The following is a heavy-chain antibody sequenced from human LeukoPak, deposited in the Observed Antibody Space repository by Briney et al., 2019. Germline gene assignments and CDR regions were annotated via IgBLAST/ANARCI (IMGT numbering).Heavy chain of an antibody. J-gene: IGHJ5*02. CDR1: GVTVSTNY. V-gene: IGHV3-53*01. CDR2: IYAGGST. CDR3: ARDGRGVTAAGSPLVFDH. Sequence: GGSLRLSCAASGVTVSTNYMSWVRQAPGKGLEWVSVIYAGGSTSYVDSVKGRFTISRDNSKNTLHLQMNNLRAEDTAVYYCARDGRGVTAAGSPLVFDHWGQGTLVTVSS. D-gene: IGHD6-13*01.